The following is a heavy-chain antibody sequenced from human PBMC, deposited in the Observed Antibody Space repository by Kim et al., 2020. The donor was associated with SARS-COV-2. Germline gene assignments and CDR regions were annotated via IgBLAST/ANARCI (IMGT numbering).Heavy chain of an antibody. D-gene: IGHD6-19*01. J-gene: IGHJ2*01. V-gene: IGHV5-51*01. CDR3: ARRGGGSGWYTWYFDL. CDR2: IYPGDSDT. CDR1: GYSFTSYW. Sequence: GESLKISCKGSGYSFTSYWIGWVRQMPGKGLEWMGIIYPGDSDTRYSPSFQGQVTISADKSISTAYLQWSSLKASDTAMYYCARRGGGSGWYTWYFDLWGRGTLVTVSS.